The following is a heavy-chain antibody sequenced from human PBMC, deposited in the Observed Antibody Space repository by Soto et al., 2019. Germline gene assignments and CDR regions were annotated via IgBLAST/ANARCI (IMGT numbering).Heavy chain of an antibody. CDR1: GCSIRRSDYY. V-gene: IGHV4-31*03. Sequence: TLFLTCTVSGCSIRRSDYYWSWVRQLPGRGLEWIAYIYYSGSTFYNPSLMSRLAISVDMSRNQFSLSLTSVTAADTAVYYCARLESVTRSLGYFDYWGQGIRVTVSS. CDR2: IYYSGST. CDR3: ARLESVTRSLGYFDY. J-gene: IGHJ4*02. D-gene: IGHD7-27*01.